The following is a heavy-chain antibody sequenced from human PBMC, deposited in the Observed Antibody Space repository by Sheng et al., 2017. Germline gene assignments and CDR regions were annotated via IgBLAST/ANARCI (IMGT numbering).Heavy chain of an antibody. CDR2: INQGGSRT. D-gene: IGHD3-16*01. J-gene: IGHJ4*02. CDR1: GFTFSNYW. Sequence: EVQLVESGGGLVQPGGSLRLSCAASGFTFSNYWMHWVRQAPGKGLVWVSRINQGGSRTDYADSVKGRFTISRDNAKNTLYLQMNSLRGEDTAVYYCAREKLGGDYWGQGALVTVSS. CDR3: AREKLGGDY. V-gene: IGHV3-74*01.